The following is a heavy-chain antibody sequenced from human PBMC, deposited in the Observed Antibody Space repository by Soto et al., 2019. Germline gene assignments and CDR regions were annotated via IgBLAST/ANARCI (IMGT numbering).Heavy chain of an antibody. Sequence: SETLSLTCAVYGGSFSGYYWSWIRQPPGKGLGWIGEINHSGSTNYNPSLKSRVTISVDTSKNQFSLKLSSVTAADTAVYYCARGVATVVTSYFDYWGQGTLVTVSS. CDR1: GGSFSGYY. D-gene: IGHD5-12*01. CDR3: ARGVATVVTSYFDY. V-gene: IGHV4-34*01. CDR2: INHSGST. J-gene: IGHJ4*02.